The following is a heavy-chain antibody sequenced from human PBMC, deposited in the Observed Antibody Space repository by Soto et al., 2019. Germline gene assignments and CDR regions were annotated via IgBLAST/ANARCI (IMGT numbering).Heavy chain of an antibody. Sequence: QVQLVQSGAEVKKPGASVKVSCKASGYTFPSYGISWVRQAPGQGLEWMGWISAYNGNTKHAQKLQGRVTMTTDTSTSTACMELRSLRSDDTAVYYCAGEPNYFDYWGQGTLVTVSS. CDR2: ISAYNGNT. CDR3: AGEPNYFDY. CDR1: GYTFPSYG. J-gene: IGHJ4*02. V-gene: IGHV1-18*01.